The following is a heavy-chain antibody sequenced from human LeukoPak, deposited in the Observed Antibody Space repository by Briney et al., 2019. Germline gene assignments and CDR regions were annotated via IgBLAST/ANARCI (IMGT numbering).Heavy chain of an antibody. CDR2: ISDSGST. J-gene: IGHJ5*02. Sequence: SETLSLTCTVSGGSINGYFWTWIRQPPGKGLEWIGYISDSGSTNYNPSLKSRVTLSVDSSNTEFSLRLNSVTAADPAVYYCARVFRGAVTSNWFDPWGQGTPVTVSS. CDR1: GGSINGYF. D-gene: IGHD4-17*01. V-gene: IGHV4-59*01. CDR3: ARVFRGAVTSNWFDP.